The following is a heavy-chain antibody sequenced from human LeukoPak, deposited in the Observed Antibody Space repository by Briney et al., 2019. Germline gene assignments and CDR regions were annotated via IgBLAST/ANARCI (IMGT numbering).Heavy chain of an antibody. Sequence: GGSLRPSCAASGFTFSSYAMLWVREAPGKGLEWVAVISYDGSNKYYADSVKGRFTISRDNSKNTLYLQMNSLRAEDTAVYYCARDKDYYDSSGDFDYWGQGTLVTVSS. J-gene: IGHJ4*02. CDR1: GFTFSSYA. CDR3: ARDKDYYDSSGDFDY. CDR2: ISYDGSNK. D-gene: IGHD3-22*01. V-gene: IGHV3-30-3*01.